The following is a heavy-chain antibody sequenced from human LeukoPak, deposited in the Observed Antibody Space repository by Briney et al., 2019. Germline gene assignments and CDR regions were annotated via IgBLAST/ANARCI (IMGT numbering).Heavy chain of an antibody. CDR3: ARDRMTTVTTSYYYYGMDV. Sequence: SETLSLTCTVSGGSISSSSYYWGWIRQPPGKGLEWIGSIYYSGSTYYNPSLKSRVTISVDTSKNQFSLKLSSVTAADTAVYYCARDRMTTVTTSYYYYGMDVWGQGTTVTVSS. CDR1: GGSISSSSYY. V-gene: IGHV4-39*02. D-gene: IGHD4-17*01. CDR2: IYYSGST. J-gene: IGHJ6*02.